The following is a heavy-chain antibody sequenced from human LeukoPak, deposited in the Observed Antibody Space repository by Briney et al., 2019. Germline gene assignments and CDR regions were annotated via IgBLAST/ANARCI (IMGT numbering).Heavy chain of an antibody. V-gene: IGHV3-23*01. Sequence: SGGSLRLSCAASGFTFSSYAMSWVRQAPGKGLEWVSLISGSGGNTYYADSVKGRFTISRDNSKNTLYLQMNSLRADDTAVYYCAKDDPNDYMPWIYRGQGTLVTVSS. D-gene: IGHD4-11*01. CDR3: AKDDPNDYMPWIY. CDR1: GFTFSSYA. CDR2: ISGSGGNT. J-gene: IGHJ4*02.